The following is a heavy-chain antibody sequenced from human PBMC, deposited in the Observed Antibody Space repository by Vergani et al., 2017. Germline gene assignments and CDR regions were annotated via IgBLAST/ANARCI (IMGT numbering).Heavy chain of an antibody. CDR1: GYSFTSYW. V-gene: IGHV5-10-1*01. Sequence: EVQLVQSGAEVKKPGESLRISCKGSGYSFTSYWISWVRQMPGKGLEWMGRIDPSDSYTNYSPSFQGHVTISADKSISTAYLQWSSLKASDTAMYYCAREEVDYYDSRGGAFDIWGQGTMVTVSS. J-gene: IGHJ3*02. CDR3: AREEVDYYDSRGGAFDI. D-gene: IGHD3-22*01. CDR2: IDPSDSYT.